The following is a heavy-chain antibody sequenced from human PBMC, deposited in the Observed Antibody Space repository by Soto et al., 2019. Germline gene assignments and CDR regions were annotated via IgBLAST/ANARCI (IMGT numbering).Heavy chain of an antibody. CDR1: GDSVSSNSAA. Sequence: SQTLSLTCVISGDSVSSNSAAWNWIRQSPSRGLEWLGRTYYRSKWYSDYAVSVKSRITITADTSKNQFSLRLSSVTAADTAVYYCARHKDTSSRYLLPDYWGQGTLVTVSS. CDR3: ARHKDTSSRYLLPDY. V-gene: IGHV6-1*01. D-gene: IGHD2-2*01. J-gene: IGHJ4*02. CDR2: TYYRSKWYS.